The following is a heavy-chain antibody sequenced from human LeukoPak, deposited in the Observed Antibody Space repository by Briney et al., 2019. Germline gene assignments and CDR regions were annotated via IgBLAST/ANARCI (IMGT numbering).Heavy chain of an antibody. J-gene: IGHJ4*02. CDR1: GFTFSSHG. V-gene: IGHV3-23*01. Sequence: GGSLRLSCAASGFTFSSHGMSWVRQAPGKGLEWVSDISDSGGTTYYADSVKGRFTISRDSSKNTLYLQMNSLRAEDTAIYYCAKDRYCYDGSCYSLSDYWGQGTLVTVSS. CDR2: ISDSGGTT. D-gene: IGHD2-15*01. CDR3: AKDRYCYDGSCYSLSDY.